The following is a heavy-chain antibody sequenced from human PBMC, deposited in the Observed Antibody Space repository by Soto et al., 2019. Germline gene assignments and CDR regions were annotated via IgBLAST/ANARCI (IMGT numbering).Heavy chain of an antibody. CDR3: VRPLPSGQTHARDV. CDR2: IYNDGST. J-gene: IGHJ6*02. D-gene: IGHD3-10*01. V-gene: IGHV3-53*01. CDR1: GLPVAGSY. Sequence: GGSLRLSCVASGLPVAGSYMAWVRQAPGKGLEWASVIYNDGSTYYSQSVEGRFTISRDTSKNTLYLQMDRLRDEDTAVYYCVRPLPSGQTHARDVWGQGTTVTVSS.